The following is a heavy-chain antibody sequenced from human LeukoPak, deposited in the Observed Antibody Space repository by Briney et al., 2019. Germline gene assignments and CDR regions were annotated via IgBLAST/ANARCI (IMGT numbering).Heavy chain of an antibody. J-gene: IGHJ4*02. D-gene: IGHD6-6*01. CDR3: ARGPNSNWSGLDF. V-gene: IGHV3-74*01. Sequence: RAGGSLRLSCTASGFSFSGHWMHWARQLPGKGPVWVSRISPTGSTTSYADSVKGRFTVSGDNAKNTLYLQVNNLRAEDTAVYYCARGPNSNWSGLDFWGQGTLLTASS. CDR2: ISPTGSTT. CDR1: GFSFSGHW.